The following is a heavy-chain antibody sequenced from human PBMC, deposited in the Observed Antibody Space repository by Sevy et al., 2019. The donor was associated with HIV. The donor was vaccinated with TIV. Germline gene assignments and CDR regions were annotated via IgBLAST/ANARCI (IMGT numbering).Heavy chain of an antibody. Sequence: ASVKVSCKASGYTFTGYYMHWVRQAPGQGLDWMGWINPDSGDPNYAPKFQGRVTLTRDTSISTAYMELSRLKSDDTAVYYCVRDDRDGYFDYWGQGTLVTVSS. CDR3: VRDDRDGYFDY. CDR1: GYTFTGYY. J-gene: IGHJ4*02. V-gene: IGHV1-2*02. CDR2: INPDSGDP.